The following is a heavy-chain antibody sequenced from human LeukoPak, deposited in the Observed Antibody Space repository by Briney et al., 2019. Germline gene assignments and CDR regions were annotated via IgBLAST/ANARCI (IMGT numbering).Heavy chain of an antibody. CDR3: ARAYYDFWRGYYAFDY. V-gene: IGHV3-30*02. D-gene: IGHD3-3*01. Sequence: GGSLRLSCAASGFTFSSYGMHWVRQAPGKGLEWVAFIRYDGSNKYYADSVKSRFTISRDNSKNTLYLQMNSLRAEDTAVYYCARAYYDFWRGYYAFDYWGQGPLVTVSS. CDR2: IRYDGSNK. CDR1: GFTFSSYG. J-gene: IGHJ4*02.